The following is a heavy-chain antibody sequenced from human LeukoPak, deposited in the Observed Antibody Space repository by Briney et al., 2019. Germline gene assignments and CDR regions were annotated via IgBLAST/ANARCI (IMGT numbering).Heavy chain of an antibody. CDR3: ARDVKIQLWGYYYYMDV. CDR2: ISSSSSYI. CDR1: GFTFSSYS. Sequence: GGSLRLSCAASGFTFSSYSMNWVRRAPGKGLEWVSSISSSSSYIYYADSVKGRFTISRDNAKNSLYLQMNSLRAEDTAVYYCARDVKIQLWGYYYYMDVWGKGTTVTISS. V-gene: IGHV3-21*01. D-gene: IGHD5-18*01. J-gene: IGHJ6*03.